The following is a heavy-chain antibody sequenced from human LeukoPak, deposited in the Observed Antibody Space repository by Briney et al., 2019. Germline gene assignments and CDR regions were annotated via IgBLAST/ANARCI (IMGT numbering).Heavy chain of an antibody. J-gene: IGHJ4*02. CDR2: IGGSGDST. V-gene: IGHV3-23*01. CDR3: ANRKPGNYFDY. Sequence: GGSLRLSCEASGFTFSNHAMTWVRQAPGKGLEWVSAIGGSGDSTYYAASVKGRFTISRDNSKNTLSLQMNSLRAEDTAVYYCANRKPGNYFDYWGQGTLVTVSS. CDR1: GFTFSNHA. D-gene: IGHD1-14*01.